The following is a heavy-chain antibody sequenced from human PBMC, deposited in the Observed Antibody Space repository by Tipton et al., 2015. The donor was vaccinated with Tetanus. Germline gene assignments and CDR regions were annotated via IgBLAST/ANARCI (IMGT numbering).Heavy chain of an antibody. D-gene: IGHD2-2*01. CDR1: GGSISSYY. Sequence: TLSLTCTVSGGSISSYYWSWIRQPPGKGLEWIGYIYYSGSTNYSPSLKSRVTISVDTSKNQISLKLSSVTAADTAVYYCARRSYCSSSRCFDAFDLWGQGTMVTVSS. J-gene: IGHJ3*01. V-gene: IGHV4-59*01. CDR3: ARRSYCSSSRCFDAFDL. CDR2: IYYSGST.